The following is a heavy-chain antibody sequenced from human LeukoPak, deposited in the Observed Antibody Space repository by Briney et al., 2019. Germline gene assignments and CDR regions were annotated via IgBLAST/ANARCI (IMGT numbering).Heavy chain of an antibody. J-gene: IGHJ4*02. D-gene: IGHD2-2*01. CDR2: ISWNSGSI. CDR3: ATGYCSSTSCSDY. CDR1: GFTFDDYA. Sequence: PGGSLRLSCAASGFTFDDYAMHWVRRAPGKGLEWVSGISWNSGSIGYADSVKGRFTISRDNAKNSLYLQMNSLRAEDMALYYCATGYCSSTSCSDYWGQGTLVTVSS. V-gene: IGHV3-9*03.